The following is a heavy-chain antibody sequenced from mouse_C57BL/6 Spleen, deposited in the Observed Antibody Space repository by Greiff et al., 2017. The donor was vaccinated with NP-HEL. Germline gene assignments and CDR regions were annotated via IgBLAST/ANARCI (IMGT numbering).Heavy chain of an antibody. CDR2: ISSGGSYT. Sequence: EVQLVESGGDLVKPGGSLKLSCAASGFTFISYGMSWVRQTPDKRLEWVATISSGGSYTYYPDSVKGRFTISRDNAKNTLYLQMSSLKSEDTAMYYCARDFTGTYWYFDVWGTGTTVTVSS. D-gene: IGHD4-1*01. CDR3: ARDFTGTYWYFDV. J-gene: IGHJ1*03. V-gene: IGHV5-6*01. CDR1: GFTFISYG.